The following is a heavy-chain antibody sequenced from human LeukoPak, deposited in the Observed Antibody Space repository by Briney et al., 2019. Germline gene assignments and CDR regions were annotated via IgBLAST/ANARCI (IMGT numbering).Heavy chain of an antibody. D-gene: IGHD3-10*01. J-gene: IGHJ4*02. CDR2: ISSSSSYI. Sequence: GGSLRLSCAASGFTSSSYSMNWVRQAPGKGLEWVSSISSSSSYIYYADSVKGRFTISRDNAKNSLYLQMNSLRAEDTAVYYCARDTYGSGSYSGYWGQGTLVTVSS. CDR1: GFTSSSYS. CDR3: ARDTYGSGSYSGY. V-gene: IGHV3-21*01.